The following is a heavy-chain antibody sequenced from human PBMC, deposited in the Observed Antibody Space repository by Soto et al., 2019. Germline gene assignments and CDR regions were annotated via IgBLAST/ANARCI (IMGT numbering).Heavy chain of an antibody. D-gene: IGHD6-13*01. J-gene: IGHJ4*02. CDR3: AKARHSTSWYGLEADF. CDR1: GFIFSDYA. CDR2: ISYGGDNK. Sequence: QVQLVESGGGVVQPGRCLRLSCAASGFIFSDYAMHWVRQAPGKGLEWVAVISYGGDNKYYADSVRGRFAISRDNLKNTLDLQMNSLNPDDTAVYHCAKARHSTSWYGLEADFWGQGTLVTVSS. V-gene: IGHV3-30*09.